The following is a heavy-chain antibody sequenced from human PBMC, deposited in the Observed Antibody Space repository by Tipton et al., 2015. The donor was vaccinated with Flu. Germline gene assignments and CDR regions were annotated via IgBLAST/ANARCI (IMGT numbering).Heavy chain of an antibody. CDR3: ATYLH. CDR1: GGSISSSAYY. Sequence: TLSLTCTVSGGSISSSAYYWGWIRQTPGKGLEWIGGVYSSGSTSYNPSLRSRVTISVEFNNQFSLRLDSVTAADTALYYCATYLHWGRGTLVTVSS. D-gene: IGHD3-16*01. CDR2: VYSSGST. J-gene: IGHJ2*01. V-gene: IGHV4-39*07.